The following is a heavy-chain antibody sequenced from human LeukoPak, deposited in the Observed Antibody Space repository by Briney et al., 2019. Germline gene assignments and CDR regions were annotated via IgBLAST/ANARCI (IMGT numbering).Heavy chain of an antibody. CDR1: GFTVISNY. Sequence: PGGSLRLSCAASGFTVISNYMNWVRQAPGKGLEWVSAVDGRGSSTYYADSVKGRFTISRDNSNNTLYLQMNSLRAEDTAEYYCAKDLSGSGSYYPLDYWGQGTLVTVSS. CDR3: AKDLSGSGSYYPLDY. CDR2: VDGRGSST. J-gene: IGHJ4*02. D-gene: IGHD3-10*01. V-gene: IGHV3-23*01.